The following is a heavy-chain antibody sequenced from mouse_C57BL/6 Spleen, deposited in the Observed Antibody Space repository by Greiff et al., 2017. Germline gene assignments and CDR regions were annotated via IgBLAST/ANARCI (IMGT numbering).Heavy chain of an antibody. CDR3: ARPYFYGSRNWYFDV. D-gene: IGHD1-1*01. J-gene: IGHJ1*03. V-gene: IGHV1-69*01. Sequence: QVQLQQPGAELVMPGASVKLSCKASGYTFTSYWMHWVKQRPGQGLEWIGEIDPSDSYTNYNQKFKGKSTLTVDKSSSTAYMQLSSLTSEDSAVYYCARPYFYGSRNWYFDVWGTGTTVTVSS. CDR2: IDPSDSYT. CDR1: GYTFTSYW.